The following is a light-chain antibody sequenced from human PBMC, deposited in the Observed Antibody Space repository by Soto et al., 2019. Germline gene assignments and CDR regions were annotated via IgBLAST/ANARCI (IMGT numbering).Light chain of an antibody. CDR3: QQIYSAPLT. CDR2: GAS. Sequence: DIQMTQSPSSLSASVGDRVTITCRASQTITNYLINWYQQKPGKAPNLLIYGASNLQTGVPSRFSGSVSVTDFTLTITSLQPEDFATYYCQQIYSAPLTFGGGTKVEI. V-gene: IGKV1-39*01. J-gene: IGKJ4*01. CDR1: QTITNY.